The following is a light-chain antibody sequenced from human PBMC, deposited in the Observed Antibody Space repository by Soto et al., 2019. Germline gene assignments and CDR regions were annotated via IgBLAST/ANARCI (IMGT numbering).Light chain of an antibody. CDR2: GVF. CDR3: TSYTSSNTLV. Sequence: QSALTQPASVSGSPGQSITISCTGTSSDVGGYNYVSWYQHHPGKAPKLMIYGVFNRPSGVSNRFSGSKSGNTASLTISGLRAEDESDYYCTSYTSSNTLVFGGGTKLTVL. J-gene: IGLJ3*02. CDR1: SSDVGGYNY. V-gene: IGLV2-14*03.